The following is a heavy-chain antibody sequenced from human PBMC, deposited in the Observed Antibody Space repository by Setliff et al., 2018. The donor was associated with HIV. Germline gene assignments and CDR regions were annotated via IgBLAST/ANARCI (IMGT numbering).Heavy chain of an antibody. CDR3: TKDHLSGWASDC. CDR1: GFTFSTYW. J-gene: IGHJ4*02. D-gene: IGHD6-19*01. CDR2: IKQDGSEE. V-gene: IGHV3-7*01. Sequence: PGGSLRLSCAASGFTFSTYWMIWVRQAPGKGLEWVAKIKQDGSEEYYVDSVKGRFTISGDNAKNSVYLQMNSLRVEDTAMYYCTKDHLSGWASDCWGQGTLVTVSS.